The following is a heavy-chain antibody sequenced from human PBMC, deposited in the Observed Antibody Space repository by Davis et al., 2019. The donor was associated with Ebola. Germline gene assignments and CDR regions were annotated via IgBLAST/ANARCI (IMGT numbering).Heavy chain of an antibody. CDR1: GGSFSSHP. CDR3: ARDFDGGNYYFDY. V-gene: IGHV1-69*13. J-gene: IGHJ4*02. CDR2: IIPIFDTP. Sequence: SVKVSCKTSGGSFSSHPISWVRQAPRQGLEWMGGIIPIFDTPHYAQKFQGRITITADASTSTAYMELSSLRSEDTATYFCARDFDGGNYYFDYWGPGTPVTASS. D-gene: IGHD3-9*01.